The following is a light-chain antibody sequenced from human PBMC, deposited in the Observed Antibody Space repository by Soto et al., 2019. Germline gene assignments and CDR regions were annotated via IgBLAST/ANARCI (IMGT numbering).Light chain of an antibody. J-gene: IGLJ1*01. CDR1: SSDVGAYKY. V-gene: IGLV2-14*03. Sequence: QSVLTQPASVSGSPGQSITISCSGTSSDVGAYKYVSWYRQHPGKALKLIIYEVSNRPSGVSSRFSGSKSGNTASLTISGLQAEDEADYFCSSYTTTSTHVFGTGTKATVL. CDR3: SSYTTTSTHV. CDR2: EVS.